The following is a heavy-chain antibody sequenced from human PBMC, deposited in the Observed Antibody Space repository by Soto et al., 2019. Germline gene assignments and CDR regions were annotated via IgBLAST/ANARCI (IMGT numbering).Heavy chain of an antibody. Sequence: QVQLVESGGGVVQPGRSLRLSCAASGFTFSNYAMHWVRQAPGKGLEWVAVISYDGSNKYYADSVKGRFTISRDNSKNTVYLQMNSLRAEDTAVYYCPRERSHSSSPYFYYLGQGTLVTVSS. CDR2: ISYDGSNK. V-gene: IGHV3-30-3*01. D-gene: IGHD6-6*01. CDR3: PRERSHSSSPYFYY. CDR1: GFTFSNYA. J-gene: IGHJ4*02.